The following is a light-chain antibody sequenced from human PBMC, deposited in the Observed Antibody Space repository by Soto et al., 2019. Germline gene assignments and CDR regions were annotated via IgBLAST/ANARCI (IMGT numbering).Light chain of an antibody. Sequence: DVQMTQSPPSLSASVGDRITITCQASQDIGKFLNWYQQKPGKAPKILIYDGSNLETGVPGRFSGGGSGTHFTFTISSLQPEDIGTYYCQQYDNLPLTFGGGTKVEIK. CDR2: DGS. J-gene: IGKJ4*01. V-gene: IGKV1-33*01. CDR1: QDIGKF. CDR3: QQYDNLPLT.